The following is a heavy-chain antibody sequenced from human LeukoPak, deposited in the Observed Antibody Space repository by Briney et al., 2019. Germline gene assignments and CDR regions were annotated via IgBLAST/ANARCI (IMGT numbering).Heavy chain of an antibody. CDR1: GRSFSGYY. Sequence: TSETLSLTCAVYGRSFSGYYWSWIRQPPGKGLEWIGEINHSGSTNYNPSLKSRVTISVDTSKNQFSLKLSSVTAADTAVYYCARGGPDSSSWYGGENYWGQGTLVTVSS. V-gene: IGHV4-34*01. D-gene: IGHD6-13*01. CDR2: INHSGST. CDR3: ARGGPDSSSWYGGENY. J-gene: IGHJ4*02.